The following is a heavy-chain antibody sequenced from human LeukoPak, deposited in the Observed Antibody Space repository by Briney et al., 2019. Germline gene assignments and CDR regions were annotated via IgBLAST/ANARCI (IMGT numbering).Heavy chain of an antibody. CDR3: ARLHPVRVRGSQRTTWFDP. J-gene: IGHJ5*02. V-gene: IGHV4-59*01. CDR1: GGSIRSYY. D-gene: IGHD3-10*01. Sequence: PSETLSLTCTVSGGSIRSYYWSWIRQPPGKGLELIGYIYYSGSTNYNPSLKSRVTISVDLSKNQYSLKLSSVTAADTAVYLCARLHPVRVRGSQRTTWFDPWGQGTQVTVSS. CDR2: IYYSGST.